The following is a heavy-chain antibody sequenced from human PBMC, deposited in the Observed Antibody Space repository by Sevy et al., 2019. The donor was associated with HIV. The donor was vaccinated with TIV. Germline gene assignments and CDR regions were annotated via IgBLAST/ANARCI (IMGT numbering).Heavy chain of an antibody. J-gene: IGHJ4*02. CDR1: GYSFSSYA. CDR2: INGRGGST. D-gene: IGHD6-13*01. Sequence: GGSLRLSCVVSGYSFSSYAISWVRQAPGKGLEWVSTINGRGGSTYYADSVKGRFTISRDNPKITLFLQMINLRVDDTVIYYCARPSSRIAAAASAFYDNWGQGTLVTVSS. V-gene: IGHV3-23*01. CDR3: ARPSSRIAAAASAFYDN.